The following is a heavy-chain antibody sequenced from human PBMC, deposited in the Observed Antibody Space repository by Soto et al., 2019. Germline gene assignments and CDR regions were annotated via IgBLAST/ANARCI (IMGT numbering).Heavy chain of an antibody. D-gene: IGHD3-3*01. CDR3: ARYGVVIGSAWFDP. CDR1: GGSISSYY. V-gene: IGHV4-59*01. Sequence: SETLSLTSPVSGGSISSYYWSWIRQPPGKGLEWIGYIYYSGSTNYNPSLKSRVTISVDTSKNQFSLKLSSVTAADTAVYYCARYGVVIGSAWFDPWGQGTLVTVSS. J-gene: IGHJ5*02. CDR2: IYYSGST.